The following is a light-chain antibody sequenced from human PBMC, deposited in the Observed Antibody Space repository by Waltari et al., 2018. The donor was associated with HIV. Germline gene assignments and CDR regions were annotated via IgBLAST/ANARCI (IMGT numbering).Light chain of an antibody. CDR3: SSYAGSNNVV. CDR2: EVS. CDR1: SSDVGGYNY. V-gene: IGLV2-8*01. Sequence: QSALTQPPSASGSPGQSVTISCTGTSSDVGGYNYVSWYQQHPGKAPKLMIYEVSKRPSGVPDRFFGSKSCNPASLTVSGLQAEDEADYYCSSYAGSNNVVFGGGTKLTVL. J-gene: IGLJ2*01.